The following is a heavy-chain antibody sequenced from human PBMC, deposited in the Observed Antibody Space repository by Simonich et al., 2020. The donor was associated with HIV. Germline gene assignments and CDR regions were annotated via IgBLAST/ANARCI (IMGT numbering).Heavy chain of an antibody. Sequence: VQSGAEVKKPGASVKVSCRASGGTVSSYAISWVRQAPGQGFEWMGGIIPILGITDYAQKFQGRVTITADKSTSTAYMELSSLRSEDTAIYYCARVFSGSYYLRENYYYYAMDVWGQGTTVTVSS. D-gene: IGHD1-26*01. CDR2: IIPILGIT. J-gene: IGHJ6*02. CDR3: ARVFSGSYYLRENYYYYAMDV. CDR1: GGTVSSYA. V-gene: IGHV1-69*10.